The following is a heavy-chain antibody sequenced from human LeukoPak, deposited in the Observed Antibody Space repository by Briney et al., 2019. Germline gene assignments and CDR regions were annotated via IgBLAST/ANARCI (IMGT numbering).Heavy chain of an antibody. V-gene: IGHV1-18*01. J-gene: IGHJ4*02. D-gene: IGHD5-12*01. Sequence: ASVKVSCKASGYTFTSYGISWVRQAPGQGLEWMGWISAYNGNTNYAQKLQGRVTMTTDTSTSTAYMELRSLRSDDTAVYYYARENADIVATIFDYWGQGTLVTVSS. CDR1: GYTFTSYG. CDR2: ISAYNGNT. CDR3: ARENADIVATIFDY.